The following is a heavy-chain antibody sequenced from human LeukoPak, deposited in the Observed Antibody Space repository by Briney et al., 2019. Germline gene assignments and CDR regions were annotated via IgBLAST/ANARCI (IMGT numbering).Heavy chain of an antibody. Sequence: GGSLRLSCAASGFTFDDYVMHWVRQAPGKGLEWVSAISGSGGSTYYADSVKGRFTISRDNSKNTLYLQMNSLRAEDTAVYYCAKGHGYCSGGSCYSPRYYGMDVWGQGTTVTVSS. D-gene: IGHD2-15*01. V-gene: IGHV3-23*01. CDR3: AKGHGYCSGGSCYSPRYYGMDV. CDR1: GFTFDDYV. J-gene: IGHJ6*02. CDR2: ISGSGGST.